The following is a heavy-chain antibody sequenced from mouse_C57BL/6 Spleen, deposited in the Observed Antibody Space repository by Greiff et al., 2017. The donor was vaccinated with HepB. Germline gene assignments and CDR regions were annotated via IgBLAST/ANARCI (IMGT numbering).Heavy chain of an antibody. Sequence: VQLQQPGAELVKPGASVKLSCKASGYTFTSYWMHWVKQRPGQGLEWIGMIHPNSGSTNYNEKFKSKATLTVDKSSSTAYMQLSSLTSEDSAVYYCAGGGSYYYAMDYWGQGTSVTVSS. J-gene: IGHJ4*01. CDR3: AGGGSYYYAMDY. CDR1: GYTFTSYW. CDR2: IHPNSGST. V-gene: IGHV1-64*01.